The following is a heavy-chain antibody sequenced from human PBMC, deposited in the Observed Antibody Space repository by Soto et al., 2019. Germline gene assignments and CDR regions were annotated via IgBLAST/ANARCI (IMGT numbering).Heavy chain of an antibody. CDR1: GGSFSGYY. Sequence: SETLSLTCAVYGGSFSGYYWSWIRQPPGKGLEWIGEINHSGSTNYNPSLKSRVTISVDTSKNQFSPKLSSVTAADTAVYYCARGGNTAFDYWGQGTLVTVSS. CDR2: INHSGST. V-gene: IGHV4-34*01. J-gene: IGHJ4*02. D-gene: IGHD5-18*01. CDR3: ARGGNTAFDY.